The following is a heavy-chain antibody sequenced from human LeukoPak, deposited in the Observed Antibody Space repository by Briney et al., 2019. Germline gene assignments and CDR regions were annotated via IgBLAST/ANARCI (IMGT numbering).Heavy chain of an antibody. CDR1: GYTFTSYY. CDR3: AREVGFGELGYYYMDV. CDR2: INPGGGST. J-gene: IGHJ6*03. V-gene: IGHV1-46*01. Sequence: ASVKVSCKASGYTFTSYYMHWVRQAPGQGPEWMGKINPGGGSTNYAQKFQGRVTITTDESTSTAYMELSSLRSEDTAVYYCAREVGFGELGYYYMDVWGKGTTVTVSS. D-gene: IGHD3-10*01.